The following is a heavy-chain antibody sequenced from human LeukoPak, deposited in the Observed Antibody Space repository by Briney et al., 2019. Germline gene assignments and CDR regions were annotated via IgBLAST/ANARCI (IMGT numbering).Heavy chain of an antibody. J-gene: IGHJ2*01. CDR1: GGSISSYY. D-gene: IGHD2-2*01. CDR3: ARDLLVGPNGYWYFDL. V-gene: IGHV4-59*01. Sequence: SETLSLTCTVSGGSISSYYWSWIRQPSGKGLEWIGYIYYSGSTNYNPSLKSRVTISVDTSKNQFSLKLSSVTAADTAVYYCARDLLVGPNGYWYFDLWGRGTLVTVSS. CDR2: IYYSGST.